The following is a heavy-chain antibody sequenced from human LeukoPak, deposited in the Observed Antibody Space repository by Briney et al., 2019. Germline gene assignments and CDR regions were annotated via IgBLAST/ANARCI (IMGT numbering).Heavy chain of an antibody. J-gene: IGHJ4*02. D-gene: IGHD5-18*01. V-gene: IGHV3-23*01. CDR1: GFTFSSYA. Sequence: PGGSLRLSCAASGFTFSSYAVSWVRQAPGKGLEWVSSITGAGSSTKYADSVNGRFTISRDNSKNTLSLQMTGLRAEDTAVYYCARKVAVAMDLDYWGQGTLVTVSS. CDR2: ITGAGSST. CDR3: ARKVAVAMDLDY.